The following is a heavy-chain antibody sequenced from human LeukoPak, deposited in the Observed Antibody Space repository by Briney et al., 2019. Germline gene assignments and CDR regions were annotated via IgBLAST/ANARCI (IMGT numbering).Heavy chain of an antibody. J-gene: IGHJ6*02. CDR2: SNTYNGNT. V-gene: IGHV1-18*01. Sequence: SFKATGYTFTINSNNWGRQPPRPGLERMGLSNTYNGNTNYAQKLQGRVTMTTDTSTSTAYMELRSLRSDDTAVYYCARDGSGGTGGYYYYYYGMDVWGQGTTVTVSS. D-gene: IGHD5-12*01. CDR1: GYTFTINS. CDR3: ARDGSGGTGGYYYYYYGMDV.